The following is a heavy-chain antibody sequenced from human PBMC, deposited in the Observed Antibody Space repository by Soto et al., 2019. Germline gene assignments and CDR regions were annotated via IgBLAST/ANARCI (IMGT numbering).Heavy chain of an antibody. Sequence: PAGSMKLSSSACGYSFRSYMVDGVRTATGKGLEWVSYISSSSSTIYYADSVKGRFTISRDNAKNSLYLQMNSLRAEDTAVYYCARVANRNLGYCSGGSCWGYHAFDICGQGTMVTVSS. CDR1: GYSFRSYM. CDR2: ISSSSSTI. D-gene: IGHD2-15*01. J-gene: IGHJ3*02. CDR3: ARVANRNLGYCSGGSCWGYHAFDI. V-gene: IGHV3-48*01.